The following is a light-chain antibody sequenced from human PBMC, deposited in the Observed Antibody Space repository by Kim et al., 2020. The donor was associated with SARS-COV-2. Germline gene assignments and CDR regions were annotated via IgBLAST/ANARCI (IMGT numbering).Light chain of an antibody. J-gene: IGKJ2*01. V-gene: IGKV3-15*01. CDR3: QQYNNWPRT. CDR2: GAS. CDR1: QSVSSN. Sequence: EIVMTQSPATLSVSPGERATLSCRASQSVSSNLAWYQQKPGQAPRLLIYGASTRATGIPARFSGSGSGTEFTLTLSSLQSEDFAVYYCQQYNNWPRTFGQGTKLEI.